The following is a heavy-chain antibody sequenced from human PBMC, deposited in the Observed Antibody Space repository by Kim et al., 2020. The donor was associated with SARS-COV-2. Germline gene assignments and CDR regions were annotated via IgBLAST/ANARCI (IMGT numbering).Heavy chain of an antibody. V-gene: IGHV3-30*03. CDR1: GFIFSNFG. J-gene: IGHJ4*02. D-gene: IGHD3-3*01. CDR3: ARGFSTLDY. CDR2: ISFSGTNE. Sequence: GGSLRLSCVASGFIFSNFGFHWVRQAPGKGPEWLGVISFSGTNEFYGDSVKGRFTVSRDNSQNTVYLQMDSLTTEDTAVYYCARGFSTLDYWGQGVLVTVSS.